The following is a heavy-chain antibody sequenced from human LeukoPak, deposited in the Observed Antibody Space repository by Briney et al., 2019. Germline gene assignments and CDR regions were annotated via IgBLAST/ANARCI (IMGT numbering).Heavy chain of an antibody. CDR1: GYTFTGYY. V-gene: IGHV1-2*02. CDR2: INPNSGGT. Sequence: ASVKVSCKASGYTFTGYYMHWVRQAPGQGLEWMGWINPNSGGTNYAQKFQGRVTMTRDTSISTACMELSRLRSDDTAVYYCARDYSSSWKNWFDPWGQGTLVTVSS. CDR3: ARDYSSSWKNWFDP. J-gene: IGHJ5*02. D-gene: IGHD6-13*01.